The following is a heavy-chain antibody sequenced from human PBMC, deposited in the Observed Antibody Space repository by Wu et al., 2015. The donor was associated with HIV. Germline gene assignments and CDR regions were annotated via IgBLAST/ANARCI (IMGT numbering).Heavy chain of an antibody. J-gene: IGHJ4*02. Sequence: QVQLVQSGAEVKRPGSSVKVSCKASGGTVSIYAISWVRQDPGQGLEWMGGVIPVMGISSYAQKFQGRLTIITDESTSTVYMELSSLRSEDTAVYYCARGGSIAAAFDYWGQGTLVTVSS. CDR1: GGTVSIYA. CDR3: ARGGSIAAAFDY. CDR2: VIPVMGIS. D-gene: IGHD6-13*01. V-gene: IGHV1-69*05.